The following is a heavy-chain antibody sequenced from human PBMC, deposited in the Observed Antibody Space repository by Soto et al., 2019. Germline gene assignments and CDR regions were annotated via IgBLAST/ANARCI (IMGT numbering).Heavy chain of an antibody. J-gene: IGHJ4*02. CDR3: VRDPQRNDY. CDR2: ISANSGNT. D-gene: IGHD6-25*01. Sequence: QVQLVQSGPEVKKPGASVKVSCKASGYSFTSYGVSWVRQAPGQGLEWMGWISANSGNTDYAQKFRGRVTMTTETSTSTVYMDLRSLRSDDTAVYYCVRDPQRNDYWGQGTLVTVSS. CDR1: GYSFTSYG. V-gene: IGHV1-18*04.